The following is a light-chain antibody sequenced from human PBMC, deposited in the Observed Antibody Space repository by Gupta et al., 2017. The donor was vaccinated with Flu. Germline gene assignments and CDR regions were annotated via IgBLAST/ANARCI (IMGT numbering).Light chain of an antibody. V-gene: IGLV3-21*02. CDR2: DDT. CDR3: QVWDSYSDHWV. Sequence: SYLPTQPPSVSVAPGQTASIPCEGNNIGRKSVHWYQQKPGQAPVLVVYDDTDRHSGIPERFSGSNSVNTATLTIGRVEAGDEADYFCQVWDSYSDHWVFGGGTKVTV. J-gene: IGLJ3*02. CDR1: NIGRKS.